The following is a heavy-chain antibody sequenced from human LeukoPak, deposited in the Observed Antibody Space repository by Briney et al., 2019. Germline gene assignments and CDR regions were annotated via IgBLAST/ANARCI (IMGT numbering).Heavy chain of an antibody. V-gene: IGHV3-23*01. D-gene: IGHD1/OR15-1a*01. CDR3: ARTHAFDI. J-gene: IGHJ3*02. CDR1: GFTFNNYA. CDR2: MSDGGSRT. Sequence: GGSLRLSCVVSGFTFNNYAMSWVRRAPGKGLAWVSAMSDGGSRTYYADSVKGRFTISGDTSQTTLYLQMNSLRVEDTAVYYCARTHAFDIWGRGTMVTVSS.